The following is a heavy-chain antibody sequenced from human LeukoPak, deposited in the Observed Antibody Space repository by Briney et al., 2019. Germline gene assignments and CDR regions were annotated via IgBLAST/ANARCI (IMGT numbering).Heavy chain of an antibody. CDR3: TRDRGAYNLYDY. V-gene: IGHV3-49*03. CDR2: IRSKAYGETA. CDR1: GFTFGDYA. D-gene: IGHD1-1*01. J-gene: IGHJ4*02. Sequence: GSLRLSCTASGFTFGDYAMSWIRQAPGKGLEWVGFIRSKAYGETADYAASVKCRFTISRDDSKAIAYLQMNGLKTEDTAVYHCTRDRGAYNLYDYWGQGTLVTVSS.